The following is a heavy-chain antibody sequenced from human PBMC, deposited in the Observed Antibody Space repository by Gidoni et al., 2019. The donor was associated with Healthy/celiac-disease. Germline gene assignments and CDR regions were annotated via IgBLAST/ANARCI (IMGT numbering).Heavy chain of an antibody. CDR2: IYYSGST. Sequence: QLQLQESGPGLVKPSETLSLTCTFPGGSISSSSYYWGWIRQPPGKGLEWIGSIYYSGSTYYNPSLKSRVTISVDTSKNQFSLKLSSVTAADTAVYYCARRSGSYLIYYFDYWGQGTLVTVSS. J-gene: IGHJ4*02. D-gene: IGHD1-26*01. CDR3: ARRSGSYLIYYFDY. V-gene: IGHV4-39*01. CDR1: GGSISSSSYY.